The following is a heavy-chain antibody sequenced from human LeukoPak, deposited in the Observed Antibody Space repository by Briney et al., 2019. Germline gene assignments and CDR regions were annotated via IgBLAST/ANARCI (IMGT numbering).Heavy chain of an antibody. V-gene: IGHV3-21*01. J-gene: IGHJ3*02. Sequence: KPGGSLRLSXAASGFTFCSHSMNWVRQTPGEGLEWLSSIGSSSSSIYYADSVKGRFTISRDNAKNSLYLQMSSLRGEDTAVYYCARETSEAFDIWGQGTMVTVSS. CDR1: GFTFCSHS. CDR2: IGSSSSSI. CDR3: ARETSEAFDI.